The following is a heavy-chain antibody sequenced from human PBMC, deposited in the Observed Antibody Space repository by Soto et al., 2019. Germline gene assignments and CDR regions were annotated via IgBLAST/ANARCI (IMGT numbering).Heavy chain of an antibody. CDR3: ARSSGSAYWFDP. V-gene: IGHV1-18*01. D-gene: IGHD6-6*01. CDR1: GYAFTSYA. J-gene: IGHJ5*02. Sequence: VSVKGYCKAAGYAFTSYAMHWLLQAPVQRLEWMGWISAYNGNTNYAQKLQGRVTMTTDTSTSTAYMELRSLRSDDTAVYYCARSSGSAYWFDPWGQGTLVTVS. CDR2: ISAYNGNT.